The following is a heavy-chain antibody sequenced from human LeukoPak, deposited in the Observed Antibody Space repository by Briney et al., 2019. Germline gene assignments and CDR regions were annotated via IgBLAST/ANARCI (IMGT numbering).Heavy chain of an antibody. J-gene: IGHJ6*02. Sequence: GGSLRLSCAASGFTFSSYAMSWVRQAPGQGLEWVSAISGSGGSTYYADPVKGRFIISRDNSKNTLYLQMNSLRAEDTAVYYCAKGLSTNYYYGMDVWGQGTTVTVSS. CDR3: AKGLSTNYYYGMDV. V-gene: IGHV3-23*01. CDR2: ISGSGGST. CDR1: GFTFSSYA. D-gene: IGHD2-2*01.